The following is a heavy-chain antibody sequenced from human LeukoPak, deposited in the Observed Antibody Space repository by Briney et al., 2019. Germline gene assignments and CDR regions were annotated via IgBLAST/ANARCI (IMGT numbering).Heavy chain of an antibody. J-gene: IGHJ4*02. CDR1: GLSFSSFA. CDR2: IRGNGGT. Sequence: PGGSLRPSCAASGLSFSSFAMSWVRQGPARGLEWVSSIRGNGGTFYADSVKGRFTLSSDSSRNTVYFQLNNLRVEDTAIYYCAKASWVSSTDAVRWGQGTLVTVSS. V-gene: IGHV3-23*01. D-gene: IGHD3-16*01. CDR3: AKASWVSSTDAVR.